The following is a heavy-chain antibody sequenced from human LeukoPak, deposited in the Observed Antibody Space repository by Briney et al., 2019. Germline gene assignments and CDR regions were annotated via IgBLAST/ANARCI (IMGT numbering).Heavy chain of an antibody. Sequence: GGSLRLSCAASGFTFSSYAMHWVRQAPGTGLEWVAVISYDGSNKYYADSVKGRFTISRDNSKNTLYLQMNSLRAEDTAVYYCAREDQDIVVVPAAIGVDYWGQGTLVTVSS. CDR3: AREDQDIVVVPAAIGVDY. CDR1: GFTFSSYA. J-gene: IGHJ4*02. D-gene: IGHD2-2*02. CDR2: ISYDGSNK. V-gene: IGHV3-30*04.